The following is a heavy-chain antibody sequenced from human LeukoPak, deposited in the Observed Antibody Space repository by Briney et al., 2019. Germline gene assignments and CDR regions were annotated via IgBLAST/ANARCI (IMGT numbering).Heavy chain of an antibody. Sequence: SETLSLTCTVSGGSISSYYWSWIRQPPGEGLEWIGYIYYSGSTNYNPSLKSRVTISVDTSKNQFSLKLSSVTAADTAVYYCARNYDILPHFDYWGQGTLVTVSS. CDR2: IYYSGST. D-gene: IGHD3-9*01. CDR1: GGSISSYY. CDR3: ARNYDILPHFDY. J-gene: IGHJ4*02. V-gene: IGHV4-59*01.